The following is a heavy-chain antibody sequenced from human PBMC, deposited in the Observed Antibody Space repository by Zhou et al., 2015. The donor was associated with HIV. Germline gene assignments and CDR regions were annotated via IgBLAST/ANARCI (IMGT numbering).Heavy chain of an antibody. Sequence: QVQLVQSGAEVKKPGSSVKVSCKASGGTFSSYAISWVRQAPGQGLEWMGGIIPIFGTANYAQKFQGRVTITADESTSTAYMELSSLRSEDTAVYYCATGGRYYYDSSGRVYYGMDVWGQGTTVTVSS. V-gene: IGHV1-69*01. CDR3: ATGGRYYYDSSGRVYYGMDV. CDR2: IIPIFGTA. CDR1: GGTFSSYA. D-gene: IGHD3-22*01. J-gene: IGHJ6*02.